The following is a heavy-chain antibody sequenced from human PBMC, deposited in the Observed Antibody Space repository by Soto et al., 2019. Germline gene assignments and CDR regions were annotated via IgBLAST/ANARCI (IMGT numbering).Heavy chain of an antibody. CDR2: IYYSGST. Sequence: QLQLQESGPGLVKPSETLSLTCTVSGGSISSSSYYWGWIRQPPGKGLEWIGSIYYSGSTYYNPFMKSRVTISVDTSKNQFSLKLSSVTAADTAVYYCASSKAKVGATVDYWGQGTLVTVSS. V-gene: IGHV4-39*01. J-gene: IGHJ4*02. CDR3: ASSKAKVGATVDY. D-gene: IGHD1-26*01. CDR1: GGSISSSSYY.